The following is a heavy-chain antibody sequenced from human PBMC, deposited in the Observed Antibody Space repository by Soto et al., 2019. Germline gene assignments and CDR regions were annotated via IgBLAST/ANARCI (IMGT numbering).Heavy chain of an antibody. CDR1: GFTFSSYA. J-gene: IGHJ4*02. Sequence: GESLKISCAASGFTFSSYAMSWVREAPGKGMGWVSAISGSGGSTYYADSVKGRFTIYRDNSKNTLYLQMNSLRAEDTAVYYCAKGLGVYGQYSFDYWGQGTLVTVSS. CDR2: ISGSGGST. CDR3: AKGLGVYGQYSFDY. V-gene: IGHV3-23*01. D-gene: IGHD2-8*01.